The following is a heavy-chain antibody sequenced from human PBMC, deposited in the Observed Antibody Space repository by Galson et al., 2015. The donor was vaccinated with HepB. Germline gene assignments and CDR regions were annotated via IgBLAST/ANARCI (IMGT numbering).Heavy chain of an antibody. CDR1: GFTFSNYG. Sequence: SLRLSCAASGFTFSNYGMHWVRQAPGKGLEWVALMWYDESNKYYADSVKGRFTISRDNSKNTLYLQMNSLRAEDTAVYYCAKGVYDSEPSLYYYYYLDVWGKGTTVTVSS. CDR2: MWYDESNK. J-gene: IGHJ6*03. CDR3: AKGVYDSEPSLYYYYYLDV. D-gene: IGHD3-3*01. V-gene: IGHV3-33*06.